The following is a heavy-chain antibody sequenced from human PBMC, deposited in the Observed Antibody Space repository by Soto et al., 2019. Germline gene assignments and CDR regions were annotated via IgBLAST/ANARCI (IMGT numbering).Heavy chain of an antibody. CDR3: AREEIPYSRSWFDAFDI. D-gene: IGHD6-13*01. J-gene: IGHJ3*02. Sequence: EVQLVESGGGLVKPGGSLRLSCAASGFTFSSYSMNWVRQAPGKGLEWVPSISSSSSYIYYADSVKGRFTIYRYNANNSLYQHMNSLRAEVTAVYYCAREEIPYSRSWFDAFDIWGRGTMVTVSS. V-gene: IGHV3-21*01. CDR1: GFTFSSYS. CDR2: ISSSSSYI.